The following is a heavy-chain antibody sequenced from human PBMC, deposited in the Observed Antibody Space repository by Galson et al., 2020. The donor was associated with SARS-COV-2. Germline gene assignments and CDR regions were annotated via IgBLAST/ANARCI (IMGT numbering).Heavy chain of an antibody. V-gene: IGHV4-30-4*07. Sequence: SQTLSLTCAVSGGSISSGSYSWNWIRQPPGKGLEWIGYIYYSGSTYYNASLKSRVTISVDTSKSQFSLKLSSVTAADTAVYYCARGSIAVAGLGDYYYYGMDVWGQGTTVTVSS. CDR1: GGSISSGSYS. J-gene: IGHJ6*02. CDR3: ARGSIAVAGLGDYYYYGMDV. CDR2: IYYSGST. D-gene: IGHD6-19*01.